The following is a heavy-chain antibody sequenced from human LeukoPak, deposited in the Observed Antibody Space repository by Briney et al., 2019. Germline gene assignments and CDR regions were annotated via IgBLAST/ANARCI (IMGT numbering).Heavy chain of an antibody. CDR3: ARDLGYYYGSGGALS. Sequence: ASVKVSCKASGYTFTSYDINWVRQATGQGLEWMGWMNPNSGNTGYAQKFQGRVTITRNTSISTAYMELSSLRSEDTAVYYCARDLGYYYGSGGALSWGQGTLVTVSS. J-gene: IGHJ4*02. V-gene: IGHV1-8*03. CDR2: MNPNSGNT. D-gene: IGHD3-10*01. CDR1: GYTFTSYD.